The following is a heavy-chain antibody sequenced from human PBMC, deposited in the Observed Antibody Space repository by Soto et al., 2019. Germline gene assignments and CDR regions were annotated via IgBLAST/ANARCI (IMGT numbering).Heavy chain of an antibody. CDR2: ISGGGGGT. V-gene: IGHV3-23*01. Sequence: EVRLLESGGGLEQPGGSLRLSCVISGFTFDNYAMSWVRQAPGKGLEWVSAISGGGGGTYYADSVRGRFTISRDNSKNTVYLQVNGLRTEDTAVYYCAKDVHYDSSGGLDSWGQGTLVTVSS. CDR3: AKDVHYDSSGGLDS. J-gene: IGHJ4*02. D-gene: IGHD3-22*01. CDR1: GFTFDNYA.